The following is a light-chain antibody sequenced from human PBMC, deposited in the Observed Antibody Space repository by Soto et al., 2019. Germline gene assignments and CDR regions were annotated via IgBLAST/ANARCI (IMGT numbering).Light chain of an antibody. Sequence: QSALTQPASVSGSPGQSITISCTGTSNDVGAYNYVSWYQQYPGKAPKLMIYDVTYRPSGVSNRFSGSESGSTASLTISGLQAEDEADYYCSSYTSSNTLVLFGGGTKLTVL. V-gene: IGLV2-14*01. CDR1: SNDVGAYNY. CDR3: SSYTSSNTLVL. J-gene: IGLJ3*02. CDR2: DVT.